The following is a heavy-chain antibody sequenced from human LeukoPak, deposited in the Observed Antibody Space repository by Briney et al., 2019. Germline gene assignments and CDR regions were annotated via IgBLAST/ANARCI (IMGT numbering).Heavy chain of an antibody. CDR3: ARGRYITMVRGVIYYGMDV. CDR1: GGSFSGYY. V-gene: IGHV4-34*01. J-gene: IGHJ6*02. D-gene: IGHD3-10*01. Sequence: SETLSLTCAVYGGSFSGYYWSWIRQPPGKGLEWIGEINHSGSTYYNPSLKSRVTISVDTSKNQFSLKLSSVTAADTAVYYCARGRYITMVRGVIYYGMDVWGQGTTVTASS. CDR2: INHSGST.